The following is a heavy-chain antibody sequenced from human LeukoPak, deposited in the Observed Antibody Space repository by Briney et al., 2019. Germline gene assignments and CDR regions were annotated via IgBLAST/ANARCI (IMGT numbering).Heavy chain of an antibody. CDR3: AKDYSSGWYGGGFDY. Sequence: GGSLRLSCAASGFTFSSYGMSWVRQAPGKGLEWVSAISGSGDRTYYADSVKGRFTISRDNSKNTLYLQMNSLRAEDTAVYYCAKDYSSGWYGGGFDYWGQGTLVTVSS. CDR1: GFTFSSYG. J-gene: IGHJ4*02. V-gene: IGHV3-23*01. CDR2: ISGSGDRT. D-gene: IGHD6-19*01.